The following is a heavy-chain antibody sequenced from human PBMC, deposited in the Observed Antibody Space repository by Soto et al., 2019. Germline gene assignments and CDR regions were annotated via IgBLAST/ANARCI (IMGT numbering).Heavy chain of an antibody. CDR2: INAGNGNT. Sequence: QVQLVQSGAEVKKPGASVKVSCKASGYTFTSYAMHWVRQAPGQRLEWMGWINAGNGNTKYSQKFQGRVTITRDTSASTAYMELSSLRSEDTAVYYCARWGMMNPSYYYYYGMDVWGQGTTVTVSS. CDR3: ARWGMMNPSYYYYYGMDV. CDR1: GYTFTSYA. D-gene: IGHD2-8*01. J-gene: IGHJ6*02. V-gene: IGHV1-3*01.